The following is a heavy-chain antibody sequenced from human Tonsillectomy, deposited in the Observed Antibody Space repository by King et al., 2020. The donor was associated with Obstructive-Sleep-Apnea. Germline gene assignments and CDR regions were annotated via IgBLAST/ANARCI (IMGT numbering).Heavy chain of an antibody. J-gene: IGHJ3*02. CDR2: SSGHNGDT. D-gene: IGHD3-10*01. Sequence: QLVQSGGEVKKPGASVRVSCKASGYNFKTYGLSWVRQAPGQGLEWMGWSSGHNGDTTYAQRLRGRVGMTADTTTSTADMELSSLTPDDTAVYYCARDLFYYNSGTSYEDTFDIWGQGTMVTVSS. CDR1: GYNFKTYG. V-gene: IGHV1-18*01. CDR3: ARDLFYYNSGTSYEDTFDI.